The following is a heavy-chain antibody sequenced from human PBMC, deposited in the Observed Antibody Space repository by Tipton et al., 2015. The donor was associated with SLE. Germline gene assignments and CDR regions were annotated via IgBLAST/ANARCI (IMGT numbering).Heavy chain of an antibody. J-gene: IGHJ4*02. Sequence: TLSLTCTVSGGSISSYYWSWIRQPAGKGLEWIGRIYTSGSTNYNPSLKSRVTMSVDTSKNQFSLKLSSVTAADTAVYYCAEYRPLPRLQFNYWGQGTLVTVSS. D-gene: IGHD4-11*01. V-gene: IGHV4-4*07. CDR2: IYTSGST. CDR3: AEYRPLPRLQFNY. CDR1: GGSISSYY.